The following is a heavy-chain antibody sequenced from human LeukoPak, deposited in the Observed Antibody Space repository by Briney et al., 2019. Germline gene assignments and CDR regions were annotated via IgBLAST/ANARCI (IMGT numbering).Heavy chain of an antibody. Sequence: GGSLRLSCAASGFTFSSYARHWVRQAPGKGLEWVADISYDGSNKYYADSVKGRFTISRDNSKNTLYLQMTSLRAEDTAVYYCASIDGYSSAYFDYWGQGTLVTVSS. CDR3: ASIDGYSSAYFDY. V-gene: IGHV3-30-3*01. J-gene: IGHJ4*02. D-gene: IGHD6-19*01. CDR2: ISYDGSNK. CDR1: GFTFSSYA.